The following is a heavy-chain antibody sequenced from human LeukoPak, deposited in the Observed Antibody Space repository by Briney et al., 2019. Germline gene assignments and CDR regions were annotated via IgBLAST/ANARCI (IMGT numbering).Heavy chain of an antibody. CDR3: ARDITPMIVVVPTPYYFDY. CDR1: GFTFSSYS. D-gene: IGHD3-22*01. J-gene: IGHJ4*02. V-gene: IGHV3-48*01. Sequence: GGSLRLSCAASGFTFSSYSMNWVRQAPGKGLEWVSYISSSSSSTIYYADSVKGRFTISRDNAKNSLYLQMNSLRAEDTAVYYCARDITPMIVVVPTPYYFDYWGQGTLVTVSS. CDR2: ISSSSSSTI.